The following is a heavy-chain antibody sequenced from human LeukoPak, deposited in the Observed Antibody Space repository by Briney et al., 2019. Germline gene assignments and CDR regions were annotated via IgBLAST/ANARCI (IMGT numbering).Heavy chain of an antibody. CDR1: GGSFSGYY. J-gene: IGHJ4*02. V-gene: IGHV4-34*01. CDR3: ARGGGYSAKFDY. CDR2: INHSGST. D-gene: IGHD3-22*01. Sequence: LETLSLTCAVYGGSFSGYYWSWIRQPPGKGLEWIGEINHSGSTNYNPSLKSRVTISVDTSKNQFSLKLSSVTAADTAVYYCARGGGYSAKFDYWGQGTLVTVSS.